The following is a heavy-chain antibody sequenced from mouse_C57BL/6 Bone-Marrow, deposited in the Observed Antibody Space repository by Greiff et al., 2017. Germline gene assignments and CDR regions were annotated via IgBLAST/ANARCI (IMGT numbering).Heavy chain of an antibody. J-gene: IGHJ1*03. V-gene: IGHV14-3*01. CDR3: ARDYYGSSYGYWYFDV. D-gene: IGHD1-1*01. CDR1: GFNIKNTY. Sequence: EVQLQQSVAELVRPGASVKLSCTASGFNIKNTYMHWVKQRPEQGLEWIGRIDPANGNTKYAPKFQGKATITADTSSNTAYLQLSSLTSEDTAIYYCARDYYGSSYGYWYFDVWGTGTTVTVSS. CDR2: IDPANGNT.